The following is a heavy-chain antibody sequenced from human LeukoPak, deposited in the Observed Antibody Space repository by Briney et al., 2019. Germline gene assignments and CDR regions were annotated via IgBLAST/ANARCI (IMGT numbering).Heavy chain of an antibody. V-gene: IGHV4-4*07. CDR3: ARGADTMIVVVRFDY. CDR2: IYTSGST. Sequence: SETLSLTCTVSGGSISSYYWSWIRQPAGKGLEWIGRIYTSGSTNYNPSLKSRVTMSVDTSKNQFSLKLSSVTAADTAVYYCARGADTMIVVVRFDYWGQGTLVTVSS. CDR1: GGSISSYY. J-gene: IGHJ4*02. D-gene: IGHD3-22*01.